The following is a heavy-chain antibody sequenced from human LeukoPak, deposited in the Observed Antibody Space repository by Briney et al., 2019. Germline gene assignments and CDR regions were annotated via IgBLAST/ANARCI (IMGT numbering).Heavy chain of an antibody. CDR2: ISGSGGST. CDR3: AKDPDCTSGVCYTFFDY. D-gene: IGHD2-8*01. V-gene: IGHV3-23*01. CDR1: VFTFNNFA. J-gene: IGHJ4*02. Sequence: GGSLRLSCAASVFTFNNFAMSWVRQAPGKGLEWVSAISGSGGSTYYADSVKGRFTISRDNSKNTLYLQMNSLRAEDTAVYYCAKDPDCTSGVCYTFFDYWGQGTLVTVSS.